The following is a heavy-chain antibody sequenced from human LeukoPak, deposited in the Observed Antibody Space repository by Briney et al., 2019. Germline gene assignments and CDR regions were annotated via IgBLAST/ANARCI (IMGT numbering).Heavy chain of an antibody. D-gene: IGHD3-3*01. V-gene: IGHV4-59*11. CDR1: GGSISGHY. CDR3: ARVPTIFKVDMYYFDF. J-gene: IGHJ4*02. CDR2: VFSSGST. Sequence: SETLFLTCSVSGGSISGHYWTWIRQPPGKGLEWIGYVFSSGSTNYKSSLKSRVTISDDTSKNQFSLRLTSVTAADTAVYYCARVPTIFKVDMYYFDFWGQGHLVTVS.